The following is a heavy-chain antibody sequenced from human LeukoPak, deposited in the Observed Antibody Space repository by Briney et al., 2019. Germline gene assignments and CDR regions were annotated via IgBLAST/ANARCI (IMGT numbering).Heavy chain of an antibody. J-gene: IGHJ4*02. CDR2: IYSGGNT. CDR1: GXAVSSNY. CDR3: ARLLYYYDSSIYQRYFDY. D-gene: IGHD3-22*01. Sequence: GGSLRPSWAASGXAVSSNYMNWVRQAPGKGLEWVSIIYSGGNTHYADSVKGRFTISRDNSQNTLYLQMNSLRPEDTAVYYCARLLYYYDSSIYQRYFDYWGQGTLVTVSS. V-gene: IGHV3-53*01.